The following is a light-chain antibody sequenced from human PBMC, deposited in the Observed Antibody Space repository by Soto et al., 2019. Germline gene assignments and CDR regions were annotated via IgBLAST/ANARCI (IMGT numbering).Light chain of an antibody. Sequence: DIQMTQSPSSLSASVGDRVTITCRASQSISSYLNWYQQKPGKAPKLLIYAASSLQSGVPSRFSGSGSETEFTLTISSLQPDDFATYYCQQYNSYWRTFGQGTKVDIK. CDR2: AAS. CDR3: QQYNSYWRT. V-gene: IGKV1-39*01. CDR1: QSISSY. J-gene: IGKJ1*01.